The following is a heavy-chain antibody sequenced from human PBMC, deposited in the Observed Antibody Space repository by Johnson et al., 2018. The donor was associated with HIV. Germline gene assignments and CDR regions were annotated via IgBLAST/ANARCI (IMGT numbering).Heavy chain of an antibody. CDR1: GFTFSSYD. V-gene: IGHV3-13*01. D-gene: IGHD3-16*01. Sequence: VQLVESGGGLVKPGGSLRLSCAASGFTFSSYDMHWVRQATGKGLEWVSAIGTAGDTYYPGSVKGRFTISRENAKNSLYLQMNSLRAGDTAVYYCARGEWVGGAFDIWGQGTMVTVSS. CDR3: ARGEWVGGAFDI. CDR2: IGTAGDT. J-gene: IGHJ3*02.